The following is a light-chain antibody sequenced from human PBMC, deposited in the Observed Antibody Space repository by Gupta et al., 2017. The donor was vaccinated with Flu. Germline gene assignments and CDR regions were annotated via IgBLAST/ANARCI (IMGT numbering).Light chain of an antibody. Sequence: DIQMTQSPSTLSASVGARVTITCRASQSISTWLAWYQQKPGKAPNLLIYKASSLESGVPSRFSGSRSGTEFTLTISSLQPDDVATYYCQQYVSNPFTFGPGTKVDIK. CDR2: KAS. V-gene: IGKV1-5*03. J-gene: IGKJ3*01. CDR3: QQYVSNPFT. CDR1: QSISTW.